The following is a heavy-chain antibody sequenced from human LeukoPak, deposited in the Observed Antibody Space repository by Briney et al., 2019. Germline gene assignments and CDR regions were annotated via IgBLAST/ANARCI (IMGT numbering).Heavy chain of an antibody. Sequence: KPSETLSLTFTVSGGSISSSSYYWGWIRQPPGKCLEWVGNIYYSGSTYYNPSLKSRVTISVDTSTNQFSLKLSSVTAADTAVYYCARGDTVTTYYYYYMDVWGKGTTVTVSS. CDR1: GGSISSSSYY. D-gene: IGHD4-17*01. V-gene: IGHV4-31*03. J-gene: IGHJ6*03. CDR2: IYYSGST. CDR3: ARGDTVTTYYYYYMDV.